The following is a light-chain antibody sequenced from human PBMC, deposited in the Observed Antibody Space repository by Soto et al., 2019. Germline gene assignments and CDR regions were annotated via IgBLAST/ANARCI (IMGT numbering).Light chain of an antibody. Sequence: QSALTQPPSASGSPGQSVTISCTGTSSDVGGYNYVSWYQHHPGKAPKLMIYEVSKRPSGVPDRFSGSKSGNTASLTVSGLQAEDEADYYCSSYAGSNTVVFGGGPKLTVL. CDR3: SSYAGSNTVV. CDR2: EVS. V-gene: IGLV2-8*01. J-gene: IGLJ2*01. CDR1: SSDVGGYNY.